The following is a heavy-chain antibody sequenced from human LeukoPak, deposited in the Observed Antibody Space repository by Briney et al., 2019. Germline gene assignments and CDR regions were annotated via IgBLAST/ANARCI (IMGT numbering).Heavy chain of an antibody. J-gene: IGHJ4*02. CDR1: GFIFSSYW. CDR2: IKEDGSEK. CDR3: VRQFYYLDY. D-gene: IGHD5-24*01. Sequence: PGGSLRLSCAASGFIFSSYWMSWVRQAPGKGLEWVANIKEDGSEKYYVDSVKGRFTISRDNAKNSLYLQMNSLRAEDTAVYYCVRQFYYLDYWGQGTLATVSS. V-gene: IGHV3-7*01.